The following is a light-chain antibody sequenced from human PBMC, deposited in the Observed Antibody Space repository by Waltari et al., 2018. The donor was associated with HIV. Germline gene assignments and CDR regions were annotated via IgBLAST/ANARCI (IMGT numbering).Light chain of an antibody. Sequence: TQSPSLSASIGDRVTIYCQATEDVSTFVAWYQQKPGTAPKLLIYGASVLQGGVPSRFSGSGSGTDFALTIGCLQSDDSATYFCQQYSIFPLTFGPGT. CDR3: QQYSIFPLT. CDR2: GAS. V-gene: IGKV1D-8*01. CDR1: EDVSTF. J-gene: IGKJ2*01.